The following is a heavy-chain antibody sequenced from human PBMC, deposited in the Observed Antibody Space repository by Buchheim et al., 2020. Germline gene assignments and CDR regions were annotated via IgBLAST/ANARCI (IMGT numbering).Heavy chain of an antibody. V-gene: IGHV4-31*03. CDR1: GDSMERGGFY. D-gene: IGHD3-10*01. CDR2: MYNSGST. Sequence: QVQLQESGPGLVKPSQTLSLTCTVSGDSMERGGFYWNWIRQHPGMGLEFIGYMYNSGSTYFNPSLRSRVTISAETSKNHVSLKLSSVTAADTAVYFCARGTPRYYFDFWGQGTL. CDR3: ARGTPRYYFDF. J-gene: IGHJ4*02.